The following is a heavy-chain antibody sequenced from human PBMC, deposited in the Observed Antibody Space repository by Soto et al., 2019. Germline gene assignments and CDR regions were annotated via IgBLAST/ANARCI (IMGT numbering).Heavy chain of an antibody. J-gene: IGHJ5*02. CDR3: ARDPAP. CDR2: IYNSGTT. V-gene: IGHV4-31*03. Sequence: QVQLQESGPGLVKPSETLSLTCTVSGGPITRGGYYWSWIRQHPGKGLEWIGYIYNSGTTYYNPSLKSRVTISVDTSKNQFSLKLTPVTAADTAVYYCARDPAPWGQGTLVTVSS. CDR1: GGPITRGGYY.